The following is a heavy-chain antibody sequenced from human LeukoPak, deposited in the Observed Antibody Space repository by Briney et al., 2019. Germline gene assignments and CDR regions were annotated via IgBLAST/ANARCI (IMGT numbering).Heavy chain of an antibody. V-gene: IGHV4-39*01. Sequence: SETLSLTCTVSGGSLSSSSYYWGWIRQPPGKGLEWIGSIYHSGSTYYNAPLKSRITISVDTSKNQFSLKLSSVTAADTAVYYCARLRGYTSSARGYVEYWGQGTLVTVSS. D-gene: IGHD6-13*01. CDR3: ARLRGYTSSARGYVEY. J-gene: IGHJ4*02. CDR2: IYHSGST. CDR1: GGSLSSSSYY.